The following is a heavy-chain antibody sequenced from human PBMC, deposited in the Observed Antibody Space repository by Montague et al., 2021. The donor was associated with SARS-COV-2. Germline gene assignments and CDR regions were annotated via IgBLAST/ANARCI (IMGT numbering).Heavy chain of an antibody. D-gene: IGHD2-2*01. Sequence: SETLSLTCAVSGDSMSSNNWWTWVRQSSGKGLEWIGEIHHIVGTXXNPSFKSRVSISVDKSRNQFSLNLNSVTAADTAFYYCATVFGGCSATSCYLYNWGRGTLVTVSS. J-gene: IGHJ4*02. CDR1: GDSMSSNNW. CDR3: ATVFGGCSATSCYLYN. V-gene: IGHV4-4*02. CDR2: IHHIVGT.